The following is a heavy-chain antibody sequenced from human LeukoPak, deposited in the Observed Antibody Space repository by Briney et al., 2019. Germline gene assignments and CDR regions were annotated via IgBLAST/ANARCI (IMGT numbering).Heavy chain of an antibody. CDR1: GFTFSSYG. J-gene: IGHJ6*02. D-gene: IGHD5-12*01. CDR3: ARYSGYDRDYYYYTMDV. V-gene: IGHV3-33*01. CDR2: IWYNGGNE. Sequence: PGRSLRLSCAASGFTFSSYGMHWVRQAPGKGLEWVAVIWYNGGNEYYADSVKGRFTISRDNSKNTLYLQMNSLRAEDTAVYYCARYSGYDRDYYYYTMDVWGQGTTVTVSS.